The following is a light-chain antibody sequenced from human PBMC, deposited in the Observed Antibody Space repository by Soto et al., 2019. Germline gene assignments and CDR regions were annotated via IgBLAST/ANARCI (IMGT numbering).Light chain of an antibody. J-gene: IGKJ2*01. V-gene: IGKV3-20*01. CDR1: QIISSTY. Sequence: DIVFTQSPGTLSLSPGERATLSCRASQIISSTYLGWYQQKPGQAPRLLIYGASSRATGIPDRFSGSGSGTDFTLTISRLEPEDFAVYYCQHYGTSLYTFGQGTKVDIK. CDR3: QHYGTSLYT. CDR2: GAS.